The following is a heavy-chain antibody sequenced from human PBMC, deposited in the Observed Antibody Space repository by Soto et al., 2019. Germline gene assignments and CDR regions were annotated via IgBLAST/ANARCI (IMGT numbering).Heavy chain of an antibody. D-gene: IGHD4-17*01. CDR2: INHSGST. Sequence: PSETLSLTSAVYGGSFSGYYWSWIRQPPGKGLEWIGEINHSGSTNYNPSLKSRVTISVDTSKNQFSLKLSSVTAADTAVYYCARAQNYGDYWFAFDIWGQGTMVTVSS. V-gene: IGHV4-34*01. CDR1: GGSFSGYY. CDR3: ARAQNYGDYWFAFDI. J-gene: IGHJ3*02.